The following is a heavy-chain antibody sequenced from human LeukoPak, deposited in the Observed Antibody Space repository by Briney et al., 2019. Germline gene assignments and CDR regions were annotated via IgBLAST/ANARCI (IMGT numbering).Heavy chain of an antibody. CDR1: EFTFVRYA. D-gene: IGHD6-6*01. J-gene: IGHJ4*02. CDR3: ATTHEYSSSFDY. CDR2: INSDGSST. Sequence: GGSLRLSCAASEFTFVRYAMHWVRQAPGKGLVWVSRINSDGSSTSYADSVKGRFTISRDNAKNTLYLQMNSLRAEDTAVYYCATTHEYSSSFDYWGQGTLVTVSS. V-gene: IGHV3-74*01.